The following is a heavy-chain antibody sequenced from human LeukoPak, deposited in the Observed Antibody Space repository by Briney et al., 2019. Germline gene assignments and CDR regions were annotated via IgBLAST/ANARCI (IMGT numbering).Heavy chain of an antibody. CDR3: ARDYYYGSGQEAFDI. V-gene: IGHV3-7*01. J-gene: IGHJ3*02. CDR2: IKQEGSEK. CDR1: GFTFSNFW. D-gene: IGHD3-10*01. Sequence: GASLRLSCAASGFTFSNFWMSWVRQAPGKGLEWVANIKQEGSEKYYVDSVKGRFTISRDNAKNSLYLQMNSLRAEDTAVYYCARDYYYGSGQEAFDIWGQGTMATVSS.